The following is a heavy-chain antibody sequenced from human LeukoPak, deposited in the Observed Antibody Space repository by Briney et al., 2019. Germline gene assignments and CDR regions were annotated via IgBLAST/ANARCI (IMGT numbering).Heavy chain of an antibody. CDR1: GGSFSGYY. J-gene: IGHJ6*03. CDR3: ARDYYGSGSYYSPSYYYYYYMDV. V-gene: IGHV4-34*01. Sequence: ASETLSLTCAVYGGSFSGYYWSWIRQPPGKGLEWIGEINHSGSTNYNPSLKSRVTISVDTSKNQFSLKLGSVTAADTAVYYCARDYYGSGSYYSPSYYYYYYMDVWGKGTTVTVSS. D-gene: IGHD3-10*01. CDR2: INHSGST.